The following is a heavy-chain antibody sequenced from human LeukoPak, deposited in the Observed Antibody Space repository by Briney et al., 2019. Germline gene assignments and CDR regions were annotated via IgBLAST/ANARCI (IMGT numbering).Heavy chain of an antibody. CDR1: GYSISSGYY. J-gene: IGHJ4*02. CDR3: ASGGTAVVMALTYYFDT. D-gene: IGHD3-22*01. CDR2: IYHTGST. Sequence: SETLSLTCAVSGYSISSGYYWGWIRQPPGEGLEWIGSIYHTGSTYYNPSLQSRVTISLDSPKNQFSLKLTSVTAADTAVYYCASGGTAVVMALTYYFDTWGQGTPVTVSS. V-gene: IGHV4-38-2*01.